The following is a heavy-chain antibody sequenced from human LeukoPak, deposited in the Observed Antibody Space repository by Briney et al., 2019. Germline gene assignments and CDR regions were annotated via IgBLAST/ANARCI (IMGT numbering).Heavy chain of an antibody. Sequence: PGGSLRLSCAASGFTFSAYWMTWFRQPPGKGLEWVANINQDGSEKYYVDSVKGRFTISKDNAKNSLYLQMNSLRAEDTAVYYCVRDFSLTRLERPFDSWGQGALVTVSS. V-gene: IGHV3-7*01. CDR1: GFTFSAYW. J-gene: IGHJ4*02. CDR2: INQDGSEK. D-gene: IGHD1-1*01. CDR3: VRDFSLTRLERPFDS.